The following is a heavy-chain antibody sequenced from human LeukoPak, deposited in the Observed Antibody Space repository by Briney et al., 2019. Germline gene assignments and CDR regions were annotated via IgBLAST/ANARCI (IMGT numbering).Heavy chain of an antibody. Sequence: PGGSLRLSCAASGVPSSTYSMSWVRQAPGKGLEWVSAITRSSNFIYYADSVNGRFTASRDNSKRSVYLQMNGQRADDTGVYCCLSELYFSYDSGLWGPGTMVSVAS. J-gene: IGHJ3*01. CDR3: LSELYFSYDSGL. D-gene: IGHD3-22*01. CDR2: ITRSSNFI. V-gene: IGHV3-21*01. CDR1: GVPSSTYS.